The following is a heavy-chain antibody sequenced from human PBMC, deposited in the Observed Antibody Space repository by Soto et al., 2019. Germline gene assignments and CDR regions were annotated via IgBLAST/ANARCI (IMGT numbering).Heavy chain of an antibody. D-gene: IGHD3-9*01. CDR1: GGSISRYY. CDR3: ARGGGEAGITIPPTYASCDGKDV. CDR2: IYYSGNT. J-gene: IGHJ6*02. V-gene: IGHV4-59*01. Sequence: PSETLSLTCTVSGGSISRYYWSWIRQPPGKGLEWIGYIYYSGNTNYNPSLKSRVTISVDTSKNQFSLKLSSVTAADTAVYYCARGGGEAGITIPPTYASCDGKDVWGQGTTVTVSS.